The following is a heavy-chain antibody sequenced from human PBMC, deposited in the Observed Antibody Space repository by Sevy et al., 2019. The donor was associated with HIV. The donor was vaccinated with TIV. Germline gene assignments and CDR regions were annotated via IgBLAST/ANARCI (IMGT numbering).Heavy chain of an antibody. Sequence: ASVKVSCKASGGIFRSNAISWVRQAPGQGLEWMGGIIAVFRTPNYAQTFQGRVTVSADESRSTAYMELSSLRSEDTAVYYCARDKYYYVSGSFDYWGQGTQVTVS. D-gene: IGHD3-10*01. J-gene: IGHJ4*01. CDR2: IIAVFRTP. CDR1: GGIFRSNA. CDR3: ARDKYYYVSGSFDY. V-gene: IGHV1-69*13.